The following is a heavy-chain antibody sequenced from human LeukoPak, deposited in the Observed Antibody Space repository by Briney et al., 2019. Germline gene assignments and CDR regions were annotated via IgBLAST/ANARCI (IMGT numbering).Heavy chain of an antibody. Sequence: SETLSLTCAVSGGAFSGYYWSWIRRPPGKGLEWLGGINNSGSTTYTPSLTSLVSISVDTTKNQLSLKLSSETGAETAVYYCARESRGLRYFDWSPNPNWFDPWGQGTLVTVSS. V-gene: IGHV4-34*01. D-gene: IGHD3-9*01. J-gene: IGHJ5*02. CDR2: INNSGST. CDR3: ARESRGLRYFDWSPNPNWFDP. CDR1: GGAFSGYY.